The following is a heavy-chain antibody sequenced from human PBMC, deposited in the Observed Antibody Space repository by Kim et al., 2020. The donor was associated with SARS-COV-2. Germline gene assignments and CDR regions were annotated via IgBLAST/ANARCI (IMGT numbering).Heavy chain of an antibody. CDR2: SEK. Sequence: SEKYYVDAVKGRFTISRDNAKSALYLQMNSLRAEDTAVYYWARDNWYAFDIWGQGTMVIVSS. D-gene: IGHD1-20*01. CDR3: ARDNWYAFDI. V-gene: IGHV3-7*01. J-gene: IGHJ3*02.